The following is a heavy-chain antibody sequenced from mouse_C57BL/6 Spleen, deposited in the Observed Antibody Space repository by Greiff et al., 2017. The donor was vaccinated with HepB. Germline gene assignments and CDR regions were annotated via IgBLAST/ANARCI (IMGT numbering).Heavy chain of an antibody. V-gene: IGHV1-59*01. J-gene: IGHJ1*03. D-gene: IGHD2-1*01. CDR3: ARVFYPWYFDV. CDR1: GYTFTSYW. Sequence: QVQLQQPGAELVRPGTSVKLSCKASGYTFTSYWMHWVKQRPGQGLEWIGVIDPSDSYTNYNQKFKGKATLTVDTSSSTAYMQLSSLTSEDSAVYYCARVFYPWYFDVWGTGTTVTVSS. CDR2: IDPSDSYT.